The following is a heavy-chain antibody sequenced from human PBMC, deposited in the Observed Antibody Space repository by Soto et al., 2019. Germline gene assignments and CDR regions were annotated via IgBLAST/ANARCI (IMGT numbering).Heavy chain of an antibody. D-gene: IGHD5-12*01. Sequence: ASVKVSCKASGYTFTVYYMHWVRQAPGQGLEWMGWINPNSGGTNYAQKFQGWVTMTRDTSISTAYMELSRLRSDDTAVYYCARGAGVATAGADAFDIWGQGTMVTVSS. CDR3: ARGAGVATAGADAFDI. J-gene: IGHJ3*02. V-gene: IGHV1-2*04. CDR2: INPNSGGT. CDR1: GYTFTVYY.